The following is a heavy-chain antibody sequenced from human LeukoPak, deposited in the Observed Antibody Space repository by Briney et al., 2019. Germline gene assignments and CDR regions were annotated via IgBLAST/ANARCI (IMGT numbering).Heavy chain of an antibody. CDR2: INHSGST. CDR1: GGSFSGYY. J-gene: IGHJ4*02. Sequence: PSETLSLTCAVYGGSFSGYYWSWIRQPPGKGLEWIGEINHSGSTNYNPSLKSRVTISVDTSKNQFSPKLSSVTAADTAVYYCARGYGGHTDLDYWGQGTLVTVSS. CDR3: ARGYGGHTDLDY. V-gene: IGHV4-34*01. D-gene: IGHD4-23*01.